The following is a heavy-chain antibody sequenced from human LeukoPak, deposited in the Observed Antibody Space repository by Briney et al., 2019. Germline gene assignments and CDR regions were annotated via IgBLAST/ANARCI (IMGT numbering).Heavy chain of an antibody. Sequence: ASVKVSCKASGYTFTGYYMHWVRQAPGQGLEWMGWINPNSGGTNYAQKFQGRVTMTRDTSISTAYMELSRLRSDDTAVYYCARSYRSGYGVIDYWGQGTLVTVSS. CDR3: ARSYRSGYGVIDY. V-gene: IGHV1-2*02. J-gene: IGHJ4*02. CDR2: INPNSGGT. CDR1: GYTFTGYY. D-gene: IGHD3-22*01.